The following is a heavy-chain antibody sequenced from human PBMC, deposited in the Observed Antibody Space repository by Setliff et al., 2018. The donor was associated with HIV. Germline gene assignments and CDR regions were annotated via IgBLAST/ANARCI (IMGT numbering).Heavy chain of an antibody. CDR1: GGTFGNYG. V-gene: IGHV1-69*10. CDR3: ATGWSEDPTLLQVEYFQH. CDR2: IVPILNIA. D-gene: IGHD1-1*01. Sequence: SVKVSCKASGGTFGNYGVGWVRQAPGQGLEWVGGIVPILNIANYAQEFQGRATITADKSTSTVYMEVRSLTSEDTAVYYCATGWSEDPTLLQVEYFQHWGQGTLVTVSS. J-gene: IGHJ1*01.